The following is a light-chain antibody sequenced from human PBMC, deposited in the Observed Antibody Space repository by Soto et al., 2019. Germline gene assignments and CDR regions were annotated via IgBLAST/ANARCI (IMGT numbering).Light chain of an antibody. J-gene: IGLJ2*01. CDR1: SSNIGSNY. V-gene: IGLV1-47*01. CDR2: RNN. CDR3: AAWDDSLSGLVV. Sequence: QSVLTQPPSASGTPGQRVTISCSGSSSNIGSNYVYWYQQLPGTAPKLLIYRNNQRPSGVPDRFSGSKSGTSASLAIRGLRSEDEADYYCAAWDDSLSGLVVFGGGTQLTVL.